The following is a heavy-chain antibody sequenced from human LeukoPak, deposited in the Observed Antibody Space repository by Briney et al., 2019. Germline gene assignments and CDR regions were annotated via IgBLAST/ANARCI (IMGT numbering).Heavy chain of an antibody. D-gene: IGHD2-2*01. V-gene: IGHV3-21*01. CDR2: ISSSSSYI. Sequence: GGSLRLSCAASGFTFSSYSMNWVRQAPGKGLEWVSSISSSSSYIYYADSVKGRFTISRDNAKNSLYLQMNSLRAEDTAVYYCARAQPYYYYMDVWGKGTTATVSS. CDR3: ARAQPYYYYMDV. J-gene: IGHJ6*03. CDR1: GFTFSSYS.